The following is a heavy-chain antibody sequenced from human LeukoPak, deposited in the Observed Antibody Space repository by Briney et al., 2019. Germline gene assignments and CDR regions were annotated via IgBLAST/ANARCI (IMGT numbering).Heavy chain of an antibody. J-gene: IGHJ4*02. CDR2: IYYSGST. D-gene: IGHD7-27*01. CDR3: ARLETGYFDY. V-gene: IGHV4-59*08. CDR1: GGSISSYY. Sequence: PSETLSLTCTVSGGSISSYYWSWIRQPPGKGLEWIGYIYYSGSTNYNPSLKSRVTISVDTSKNQFSLKLSSVTAAGTAVYYCARLETGYFDYWGQGTLVTVSS.